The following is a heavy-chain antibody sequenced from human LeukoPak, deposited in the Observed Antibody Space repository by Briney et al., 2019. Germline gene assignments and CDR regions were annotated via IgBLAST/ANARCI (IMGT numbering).Heavy chain of an antibody. D-gene: IGHD4-23*01. V-gene: IGHV4-34*01. CDR2: INHSGST. CDR1: GGSFSGYY. Sequence: PSETLSLTCAVYGGSFSGYYWSWIRQPPAKGLEWIGEINHSGSTNYNPSLKSRVTISVDTSKNQFSLKLSSVTAADTTVYYCARGFGNCAFDIWGQGTMVTVSS. J-gene: IGHJ3*02. CDR3: ARGFGNCAFDI.